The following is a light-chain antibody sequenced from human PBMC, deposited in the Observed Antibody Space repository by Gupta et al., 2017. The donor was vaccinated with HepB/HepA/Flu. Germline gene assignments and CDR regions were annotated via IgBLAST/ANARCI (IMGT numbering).Light chain of an antibody. CDR2: DAS. V-gene: IGKV3-11*01. CDR1: QSVSSY. CDR3: QQHSNWPPFT. Sequence: ELVLTQSPATLSLSPGERATLSCRASQSVSSYLAWYKQKPGQAPRLLIYDASNRDTGIPARFSGSGSGTDFTLTISSREPEDFAVYYCQQHSNWPPFTFGRGTKVEIK. J-gene: IGKJ4*01.